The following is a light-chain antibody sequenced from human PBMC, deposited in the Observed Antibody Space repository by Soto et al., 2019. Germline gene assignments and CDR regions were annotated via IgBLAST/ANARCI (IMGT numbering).Light chain of an antibody. J-gene: IGLJ1*01. CDR1: SSDVGGYNY. V-gene: IGLV2-11*01. CDR2: DVS. CDR3: CSYAGSYTPLYV. Sequence: QSALTQPRSVSGSPGQSVTISCTGTSSDVGGYNYVSWYQQHPGKAPKLMIYDVSKRPSGVPDRFSGSKSGNTASLTISVLQAEDEADYYCCSYAGSYTPLYVFGTGTKVTVL.